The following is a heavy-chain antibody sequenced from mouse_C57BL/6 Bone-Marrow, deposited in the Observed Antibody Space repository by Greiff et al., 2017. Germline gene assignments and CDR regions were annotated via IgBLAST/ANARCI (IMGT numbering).Heavy chain of an antibody. CDR3: AKDGYPIFDY. V-gene: IGHV1-42*01. Sequence: VQLKESGPELVKPGASVKISCKASGYSFTGYYMNWVKQSPEKSLEWIGEINPSTGGTTYNQKFKAKATLTVDKSSSTAYMQLKSLTSEESAVYYCAKDGYPIFDYWGQGTTLTVSS. CDR2: INPSTGGT. D-gene: IGHD2-3*01. CDR1: GYSFTGYY. J-gene: IGHJ2*01.